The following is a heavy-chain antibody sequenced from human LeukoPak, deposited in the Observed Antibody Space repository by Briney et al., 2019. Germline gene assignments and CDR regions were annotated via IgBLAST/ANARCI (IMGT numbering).Heavy chain of an antibody. CDR3: ARHLMTTYNWFDP. J-gene: IGHJ5*02. CDR2: IYYSGST. D-gene: IGHD4-11*01. Sequence: SETLSLTCTVSGGSISSGSYYWGWIRQPPGKGLEWIGSIYYSGSTYYNPSLKSRVTISVDTSKNQFSLKLSSVTAADTAVYYCARHLMTTYNWFDPWGQGTLVTVSS. CDR1: GGSISSGSYY. V-gene: IGHV4-39*01.